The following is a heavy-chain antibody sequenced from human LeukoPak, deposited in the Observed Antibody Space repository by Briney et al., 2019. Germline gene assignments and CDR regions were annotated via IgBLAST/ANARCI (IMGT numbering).Heavy chain of an antibody. J-gene: IGHJ4*02. CDR3: VRSCGSDSYHKASGDY. Sequence: GGSLRLSCAASGFSFSNYWMQWVRQVPGKGLVWVSRIKADGTTTTYADSVEGRFTISRDNAKNKLYLEMNSLRAEDTAVYYCVRSCGSDSYHKASGDYWGEGTLVTVSS. D-gene: IGHD2-21*02. V-gene: IGHV3-74*03. CDR1: GFSFSNYW. CDR2: IKADGTTT.